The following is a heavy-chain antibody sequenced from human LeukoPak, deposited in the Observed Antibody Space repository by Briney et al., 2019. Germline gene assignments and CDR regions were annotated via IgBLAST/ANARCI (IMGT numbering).Heavy chain of an antibody. V-gene: IGHV4-34*01. J-gene: IGHJ4*02. Sequence: SETLSLTCAVYGGSFSGYYWSWIRQPPGKGLEWIGEINHSGSTNYNPSLKSRVTISVDTSKTQFSLKLSSVTAADTAVYYCARVKQLGHFDYWGQGTLVTVSS. CDR3: ARVKQLGHFDY. D-gene: IGHD6-6*01. CDR2: INHSGST. CDR1: GGSFSGYY.